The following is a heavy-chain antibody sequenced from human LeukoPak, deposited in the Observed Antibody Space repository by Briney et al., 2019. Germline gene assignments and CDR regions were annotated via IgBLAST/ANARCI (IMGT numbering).Heavy chain of an antibody. CDR3: ARAGLGDNGAFDI. J-gene: IGHJ3*02. D-gene: IGHD2-21*01. V-gene: IGHV3-23*01. CDR2: ISDSVDDP. Sequence: PGGSLRLSCAASGFTFSNYAMSWVRQAPGKGLEWVSSISDSVDDPYYADSVKGRLTISRDNSKNTLYLQMNSLRAEDTAVYYCARAGLGDNGAFDIWGQGTMVTVSS. CDR1: GFTFSNYA.